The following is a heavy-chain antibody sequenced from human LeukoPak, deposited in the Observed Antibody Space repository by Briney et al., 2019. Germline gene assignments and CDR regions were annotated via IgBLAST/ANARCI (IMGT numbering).Heavy chain of an antibody. CDR1: GGTFSSYA. CDR2: MNPNSGNT. CDR3: ARGLSPYYYYYMDV. J-gene: IGHJ6*03. Sequence: ASVKVSCKASGGTFSSYAINWVRQATGQGLEWMGWMNPNSGNTGYAQKFQGRVTMTRNTSISTAYMELSSLRSEDTAVYYCARGLSPYYYYYMDVWGKGTTVTISS. V-gene: IGHV1-8*02.